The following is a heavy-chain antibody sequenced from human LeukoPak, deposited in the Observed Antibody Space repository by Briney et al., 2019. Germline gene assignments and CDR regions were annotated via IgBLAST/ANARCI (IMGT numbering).Heavy chain of an antibody. CDR1: GGSISSYY. CDR3: AREGRDGYNDYFDY. Sequence: SETLSLTCTVSGGSISSYYWSWIRQPPGKGLEWIGYIYYSGSTNYNPSLKSRVTISVDTSKNQFSLKLSSVTAADTAVYYCAREGRDGYNDYFDYWGQGALVTVSS. CDR2: IYYSGST. V-gene: IGHV4-59*01. J-gene: IGHJ4*02. D-gene: IGHD5-24*01.